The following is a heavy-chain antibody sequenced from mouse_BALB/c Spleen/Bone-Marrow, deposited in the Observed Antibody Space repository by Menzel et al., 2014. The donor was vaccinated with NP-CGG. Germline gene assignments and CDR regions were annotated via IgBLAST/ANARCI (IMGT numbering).Heavy chain of an antibody. CDR1: GFTFTDYY. CDR2: IRNKSNGYTT. CDR3: ARDYYGNIYAMDY. V-gene: IGHV7-3*02. Sequence: EVQVVESGGGLVQPGGSLRLSCATSGFTFTDYYMSWVRQPPGKALEWLGSIRNKSNGYTTEYSASVKGRFTISRDNSQSILYLQMNTLRAEDSATYYCARDYYGNIYAMDYWGQGTSVTVSS. J-gene: IGHJ4*01. D-gene: IGHD1-1*01.